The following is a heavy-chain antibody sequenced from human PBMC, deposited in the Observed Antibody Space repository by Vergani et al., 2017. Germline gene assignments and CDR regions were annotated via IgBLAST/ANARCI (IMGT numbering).Heavy chain of an antibody. V-gene: IGHV3-30*04. CDR3: RGEMDV. Sequence: VQLVESGGVVVQPGGSLRLSCATYGLIFQNYTMHWVRQAPGKGLEWVALISNDGRHTYYADSVRGRFSISRDNSKNTLYLQMNSLRTEDTAKYYCRGEMDVWGKGTTVTVSS. J-gene: IGHJ6*04. CDR2: ISNDGRHT. CDR1: GLIFQNYT.